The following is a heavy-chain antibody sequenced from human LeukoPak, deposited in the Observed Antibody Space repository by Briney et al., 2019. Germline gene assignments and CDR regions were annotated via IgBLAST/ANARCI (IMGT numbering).Heavy chain of an antibody. J-gene: IGHJ5*02. CDR1: GGSFSGYY. Sequence: TSETLSLICAVYGGSFSGYYWSWIRQPPGKGLEWIGEINHSGSTNYNPSLKSRVTISVDTSKNQFSLKLSSVTAADTAVYYCARRLGSGRSGSYSVRGFDPWGQGTLVTVSS. V-gene: IGHV4-34*01. CDR2: INHSGST. CDR3: ARRLGSGRSGSYSVRGFDP. D-gene: IGHD3-10*01.